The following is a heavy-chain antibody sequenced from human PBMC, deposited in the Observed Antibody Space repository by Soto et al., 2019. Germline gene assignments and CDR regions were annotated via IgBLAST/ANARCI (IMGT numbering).Heavy chain of an antibody. Sequence: QVQLVQSGAEVKKPGASVKVSCKASGYTFTSYYMHWVRQAPGQGLGWMGIINPSGGSTSYAQKFQGRVTMTRDTSTSTVYMELSSLRCYDTAVYYCARQARYCTNGVCSAYGMDVWGQGTTVTVSS. D-gene: IGHD2-8*01. V-gene: IGHV1-46*01. CDR1: GYTFTSYY. CDR2: INPSGGST. J-gene: IGHJ6*02. CDR3: ARQARYCTNGVCSAYGMDV.